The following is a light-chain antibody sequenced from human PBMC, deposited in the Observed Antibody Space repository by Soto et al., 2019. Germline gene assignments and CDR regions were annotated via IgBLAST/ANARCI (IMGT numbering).Light chain of an antibody. CDR2: DAS. CDR1: QGISSA. J-gene: IGKJ5*01. V-gene: IGKV1-13*02. Sequence: AIQLTQSPSSLSASVGDRVTITCRASQGISSALAWYRQKPGKAPQFLIYDASTLESGVPSRFSGSGSGTDFTLTISSLQPEDFATYYCQQFNSYPITFGQGTRLEIK. CDR3: QQFNSYPIT.